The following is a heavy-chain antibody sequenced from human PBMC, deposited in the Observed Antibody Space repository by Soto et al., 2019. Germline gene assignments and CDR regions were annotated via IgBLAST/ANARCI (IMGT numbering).Heavy chain of an antibody. D-gene: IGHD5-18*01. Sequence: QVQLQESGPGLVKPSETLSLSCTVSGVSISSYYWNWVRQPPGKGLEWIGQTFYTGNTAYNPSLKSRATMSVDTSRNQFSLTLGSVTAADTAVDYCARRPVTPAGQFYLDVWGKGTTVTVSS. CDR2: TFYTGNT. CDR1: GVSISSYY. J-gene: IGHJ6*04. V-gene: IGHV4-59*08. CDR3: ARRPVTPAGQFYLDV.